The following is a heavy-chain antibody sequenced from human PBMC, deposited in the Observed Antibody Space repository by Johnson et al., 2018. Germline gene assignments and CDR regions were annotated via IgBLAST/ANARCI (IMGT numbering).Heavy chain of an antibody. CDR1: GFTFDDYA. Sequence: VQLVQSGGGLVQXGRSLRLSCAASGFTFDDYAMHWVRQAPGKGLEWVSGISWNSGSIGYADSVKGRFTISRDNAKNSLYLQMNSLRAEETALYYCAKELYYYDSSDGGYFQHWGQGTLVTVSS. V-gene: IGHV3-9*01. J-gene: IGHJ1*01. CDR3: AKELYYYDSSDGGYFQH. D-gene: IGHD3-22*01. CDR2: ISWNSGSI.